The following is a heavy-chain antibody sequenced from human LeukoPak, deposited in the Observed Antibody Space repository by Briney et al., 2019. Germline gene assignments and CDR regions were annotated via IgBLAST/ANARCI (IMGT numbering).Heavy chain of an antibody. CDR2: INPNSGGT. Sequence: ASVTVSFTASVYTFTDYYMHWVRQAPGQGRAWMGWINPNSGGTNYAQKFQGRVTMTRDTSISTAYMELSRLRSDDTAVYYCARGGEPGYGDFLTDYWGQGTLVTVPS. CDR1: VYTFTDYY. CDR3: ARGGEPGYGDFLTDY. V-gene: IGHV1-2*02. J-gene: IGHJ4*02. D-gene: IGHD4-17*01.